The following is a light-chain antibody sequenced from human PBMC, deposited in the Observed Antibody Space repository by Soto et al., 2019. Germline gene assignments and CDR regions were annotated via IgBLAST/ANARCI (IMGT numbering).Light chain of an antibody. V-gene: IGKV1-5*03. CDR2: RAS. J-gene: IGKJ1*01. CDR1: QSISDW. Sequence: IQMTQSPSTLSASIGDRVTITCRASQSISDWVAWYQQKPGKAPKLLIVRASSLESGVPSRFSGSGSGTEFTLAISSLQPDDFATYYCHQYKSFLWTFGQGTQVEI. CDR3: HQYKSFLWT.